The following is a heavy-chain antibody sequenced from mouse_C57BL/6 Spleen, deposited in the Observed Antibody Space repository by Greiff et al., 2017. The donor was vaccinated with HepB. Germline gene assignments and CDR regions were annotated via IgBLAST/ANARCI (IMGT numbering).Heavy chain of an antibody. CDR1: GYTFTSYG. CDR2: IYPRSGNT. D-gene: IGHD1-1*01. V-gene: IGHV1-81*01. J-gene: IGHJ2*01. CDR3: ARDLYGSSYYYFDY. Sequence: QVQLQQSGAELARPGASVKLSCKASGYTFTSYGISWVKQRTGQGLEWIGEIYPRSGNTYYNEKFKGKATLTADKSSSTAYMELRSLPSEDSAVYCCARDLYGSSYYYFDYWGQGTTLTVSS.